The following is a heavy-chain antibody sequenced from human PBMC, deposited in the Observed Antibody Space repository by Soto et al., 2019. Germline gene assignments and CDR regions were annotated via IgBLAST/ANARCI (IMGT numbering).Heavy chain of an antibody. V-gene: IGHV1-69*06. CDR3: ERLCMVRVEGSGWFDP. Sequence: QVQLVQSGAEVKKPGSSVKVSCKASGGTFSSYAISWVRQAPGQGLEWMGGIIPIFGTANYAQKFQGRVTITADKSTSPAYMELSSLRSEDTAVYYCERLCMVRVEGSGWFDPWGQGPLVTVSS. CDR2: IIPIFGTA. CDR1: GGTFSSYA. D-gene: IGHD3-10*01. J-gene: IGHJ5*02.